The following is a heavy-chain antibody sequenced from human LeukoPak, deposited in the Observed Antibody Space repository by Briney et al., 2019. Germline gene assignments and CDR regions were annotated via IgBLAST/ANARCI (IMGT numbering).Heavy chain of an antibody. D-gene: IGHD6-6*01. J-gene: IGHJ3*02. CDR2: ISSGSTYM. CDR3: GRVGGRSKAAKGDAFDI. V-gene: IGHV3-21*01. Sequence: GGSLRLSCAASGFTFKNYAMNWVRQAPGKGLEWVSSISSGSTYMYYADSVKGRFTISRDNAKNSMYLQMNSLRAEDTAVYYCGRVGGRSKAAKGDAFDIWGQGTMVTVSS. CDR1: GFTFKNYA.